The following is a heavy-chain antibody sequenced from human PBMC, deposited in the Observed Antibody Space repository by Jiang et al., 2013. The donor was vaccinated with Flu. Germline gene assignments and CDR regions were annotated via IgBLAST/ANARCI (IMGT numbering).Heavy chain of an antibody. CDR3: ARRVLDGYYFDY. J-gene: IGHJ4*02. CDR2: INHSGST. Sequence: GSGLVKPSQTLSLTCTVSGGSISSYYWSWIRQPPGKGLEWIGEINHSGSTNYNPSLKSRVTISVDTSKNQFSLKLSSVTAADTAVYYCARRVLDGYYFDYWGQGTLVTVSS. D-gene: IGHD5-24*01. CDR1: GGSISSYY. V-gene: IGHV4-34*01.